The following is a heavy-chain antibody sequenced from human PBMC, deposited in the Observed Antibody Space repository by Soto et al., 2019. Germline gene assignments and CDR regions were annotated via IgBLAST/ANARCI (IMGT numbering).Heavy chain of an antibody. D-gene: IGHD3-22*01. CDR1: GGTFSSYA. Sequence: SVKVSCKASGGTFSSYAISWVRQAPGQGLEWMGGIIPIFGTANYAQKFQGRVTITADKSTSTAYMELSSLRSEDTAVYYCARSYDSSGYYYNLWFQHWGQGTLVTVSS. CDR2: IIPIFGTA. CDR3: ARSYDSSGYYYNLWFQH. J-gene: IGHJ1*01. V-gene: IGHV1-69*06.